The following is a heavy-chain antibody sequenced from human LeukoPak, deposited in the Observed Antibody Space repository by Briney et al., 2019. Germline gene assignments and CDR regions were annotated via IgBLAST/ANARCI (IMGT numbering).Heavy chain of an antibody. V-gene: IGHV3-48*03. CDR3: ASAASAYSSGWSAFDI. J-gene: IGHJ3*02. CDR2: ISSSGSTI. D-gene: IGHD6-19*01. CDR1: GFTFSSYE. Sequence: GGSLRLSCAASGFTFSSYEMNWVRQAPGKGLEWVSYISSSGSTIYYADSVKGRFTISRDNAKNSLYLQMNSLRAEDTALYYCASAASAYSSGWSAFDIWGQGTMVTVSS.